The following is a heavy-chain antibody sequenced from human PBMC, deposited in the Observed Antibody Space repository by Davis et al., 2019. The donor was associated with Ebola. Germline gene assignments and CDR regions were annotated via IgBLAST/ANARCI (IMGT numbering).Heavy chain of an antibody. CDR1: GFRFDDFG. V-gene: IGHV3-9*01. CDR2: ISWKSGSI. D-gene: IGHD3-22*01. Sequence: SLKISCVVSGFRFDDFGMHWVRQVPGKGLEWVSGISWKSGSIGYADSVRGRFTISRDNAKNTLYLQMNSLRVDDTAVYFCARDGPNYDVDYWGQGTLVTVSA. CDR3: ARDGPNYDVDY. J-gene: IGHJ4*02.